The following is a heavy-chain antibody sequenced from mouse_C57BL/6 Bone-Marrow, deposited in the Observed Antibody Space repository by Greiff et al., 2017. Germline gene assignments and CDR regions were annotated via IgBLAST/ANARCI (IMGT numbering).Heavy chain of an antibody. CDR2: ISGGGGNT. Sequence: EVQLVESGGGLVKPGGSLKLSCAASGFTFSSYTMSWVRQTPEKRLEWVATISGGGGNTYYPDSVKGRFTISRDNAKNTLYLQMSSLRSEDTALYYCARRAYGSSSWYFDVGGTGSTVTVSS. J-gene: IGHJ1*03. V-gene: IGHV5-9*01. CDR3: ARRAYGSSSWYFDV. D-gene: IGHD1-1*01. CDR1: GFTFSSYT.